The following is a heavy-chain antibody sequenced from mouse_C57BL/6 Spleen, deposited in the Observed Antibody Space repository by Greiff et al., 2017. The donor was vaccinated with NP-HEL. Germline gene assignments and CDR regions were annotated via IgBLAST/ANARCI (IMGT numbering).Heavy chain of an antibody. J-gene: IGHJ4*01. Sequence: EVQVVESGGDLVKPGGSLKLSCAASGFTFSSYGMSWVRQTPDKRLEWVATISSGGSYTYYPDSVKGRFTISRDNAKNTLYLQMSSLKSEDTAMYYCARPYDYDYAMDYWGQGTSVTVSS. V-gene: IGHV5-6*01. CDR3: ARPYDYDYAMDY. CDR1: GFTFSSYG. CDR2: ISSGGSYT. D-gene: IGHD2-4*01.